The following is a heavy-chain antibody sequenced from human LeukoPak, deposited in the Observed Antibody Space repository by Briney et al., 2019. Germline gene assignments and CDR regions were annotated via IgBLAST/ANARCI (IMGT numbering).Heavy chain of an antibody. CDR1: GGSISSYY. CDR2: IYYSGST. CDR3: ARHGRWDSGTYSFDY. Sequence: SETLSLTSTVSGGSISSYYCSWIRQPPGKGLDWIGYIYYSGSTTYNPSLKSRVTISVDTSKNQFSLKLTSVTAADTAVYYCARHGRWDSGTYSFDYWGQGTLVTVSS. J-gene: IGHJ4*02. D-gene: IGHD1-26*01. V-gene: IGHV4-59*08.